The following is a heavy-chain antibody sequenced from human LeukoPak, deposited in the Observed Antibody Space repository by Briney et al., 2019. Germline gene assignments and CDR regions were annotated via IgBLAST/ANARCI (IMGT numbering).Heavy chain of an antibody. CDR3: AKDQSRAVTGTWDF. Sequence: GGSLRLSCAASGFTFSSFGIHWVRHAPGKGLEWVALISYDGSAGYYADSVRGRFTVSRDNSKTTVYLQMNRLRPEDTAVYHCAKDQSRAVTGTWDFWGQGTLVTVSS. D-gene: IGHD6-19*01. V-gene: IGHV3-30*18. J-gene: IGHJ4*02. CDR2: ISYDGSAG. CDR1: GFTFSSFG.